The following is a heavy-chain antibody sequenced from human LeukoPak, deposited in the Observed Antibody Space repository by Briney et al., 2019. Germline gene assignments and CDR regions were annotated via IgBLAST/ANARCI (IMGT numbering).Heavy chain of an antibody. D-gene: IGHD7-27*01. J-gene: IGHJ4*02. CDR2: IYPRGST. V-gene: IGHV4-30-2*01. CDR1: GGSISSGSYS. CDR3: ARFSPRAMGNYLDF. Sequence: SQTLSFTCAVSGGSISSGSYSWSWIRQPPGKGLEWIGYIYPRGSTYYNPSLKSRVILSLDKSANEFSLNLSSVTAADTAVYYCARFSPRAMGNYLDFWGQGTLVTVSS.